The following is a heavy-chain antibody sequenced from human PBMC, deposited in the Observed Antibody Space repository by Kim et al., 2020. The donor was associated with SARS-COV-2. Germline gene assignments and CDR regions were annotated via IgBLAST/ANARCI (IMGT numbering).Heavy chain of an antibody. V-gene: IGHV3-33*01. Sequence: GGSLRLSCAASGFTFSSYGMHWVRQAPGKGLEWVAVIWYDGSNKYYADSVKGRFTISRDNSKNTLYLQMNSLRAEDTAVYYCARDVERSYYGSGSLGTLDYWGQGTLVTVSS. CDR2: IWYDGSNK. D-gene: IGHD3-10*01. J-gene: IGHJ4*02. CDR1: GFTFSSYG. CDR3: ARDVERSYYGSGSLGTLDY.